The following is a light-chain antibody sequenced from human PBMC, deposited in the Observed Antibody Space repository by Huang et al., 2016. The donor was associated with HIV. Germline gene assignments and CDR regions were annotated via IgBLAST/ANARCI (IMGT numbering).Light chain of an antibody. CDR2: GAS. J-gene: IGKJ1*01. Sequence: EIVLTQSPGTLSLSPGERATLSCRASQRLSSSFLSWYQQKPGQTPRLLIYGASNRATVSPDRFRGSGAGTDLTLTISRLEPEDFAVYYCHHYGSPPWTFGQGTKVEIK. V-gene: IGKV3-20*01. CDR1: QRLSSSF. CDR3: HHYGSPPWT.